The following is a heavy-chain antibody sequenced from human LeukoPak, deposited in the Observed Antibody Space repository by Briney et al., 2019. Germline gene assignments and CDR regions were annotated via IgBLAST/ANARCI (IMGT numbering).Heavy chain of an antibody. V-gene: IGHV4-59*01. CDR1: GGSISSYY. CDR2: IYYSGST. J-gene: IGHJ4*02. CDR3: ARGADSSGYYSIFYFDY. D-gene: IGHD3-22*01. Sequence: SETLSLTCTVSGGSISSYYWNWIRQPPGKGLEWIGYIYYSGSTNYDPSLKSRVTISVDTSKNQFSLKLSSVTAADTAVYYCARGADSSGYYSIFYFDYWGQGTLVTVSS.